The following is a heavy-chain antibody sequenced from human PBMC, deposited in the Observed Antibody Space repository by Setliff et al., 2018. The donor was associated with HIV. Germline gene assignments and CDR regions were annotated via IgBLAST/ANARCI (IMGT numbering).Heavy chain of an antibody. V-gene: IGHV4-61*02. CDR3: ARDQPQDYDSLTGYYTGRYFDY. CDR2: IYSNGNT. CDR1: GGSISSRSYY. Sequence: SETLSLTCTVSGGSISSRSYYWSWLRQPAGKGLAWIGRIYSNGNTDYNPSLKSRVTIPEDTSKNQFSLKVNSVTAADTAMYYCARDQPQDYDSLTGYYTGRYFDYWGRGTLVTVSS. D-gene: IGHD3-9*01. J-gene: IGHJ4*02.